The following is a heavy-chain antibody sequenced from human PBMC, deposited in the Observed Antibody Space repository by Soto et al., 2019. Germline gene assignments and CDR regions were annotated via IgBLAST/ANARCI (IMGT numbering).Heavy chain of an antibody. CDR1: GDSVSSNSAG. Sequence: QVQLQLSGPGLVTPSQTLSLTCAISGDSVSSNSAGWNWIRQTPSRGLEWLGRTYYRSKWYFNSAVSVESRITINPDTYKNQFSLQLSSVTPDDTAVYYCARGSWDDVSGHYYMDVWGKGTTVTVSS. CDR3: ARGSWDDVSGHYYMDV. V-gene: IGHV6-1*01. CDR2: TYYRSKWYF. J-gene: IGHJ6*03. D-gene: IGHD1-1*01.